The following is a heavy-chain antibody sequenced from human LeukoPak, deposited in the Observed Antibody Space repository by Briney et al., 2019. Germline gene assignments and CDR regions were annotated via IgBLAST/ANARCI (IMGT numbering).Heavy chain of an antibody. CDR1: GFTFSSYS. Sequence: GGSLRLSCAASGFTFSSYSMNWVRQAPGKGLEWVSSISSSSSYIYYADSVKGRLTISRDNAKNSLYLQMNSLRAEDTAVYYCARDSKTLYDFWSGYPYDYYYYYGMDVWGQGTTVTVSS. CDR3: ARDSKTLYDFWSGYPYDYYYYYGMDV. D-gene: IGHD3-3*01. CDR2: ISSSSSYI. J-gene: IGHJ6*02. V-gene: IGHV3-21*01.